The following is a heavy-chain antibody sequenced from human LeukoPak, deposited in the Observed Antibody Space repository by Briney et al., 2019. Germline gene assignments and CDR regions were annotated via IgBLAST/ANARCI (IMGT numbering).Heavy chain of an antibody. CDR3: ARRGQAAGSKGAFDY. J-gene: IGHJ4*02. Sequence: PSETLSLTCTVSGGSISSGSYYWGWIRQPPGKGLEWIGSIDYSGTTYYNPSLKSRVTISVDTSKNQFSLKLSSVTAADTALYYCARRGQAAGSKGAFDYWGQGTLVTVSP. V-gene: IGHV4-39*01. CDR1: GGSISSGSYY. CDR2: IDYSGTT. D-gene: IGHD6-13*01.